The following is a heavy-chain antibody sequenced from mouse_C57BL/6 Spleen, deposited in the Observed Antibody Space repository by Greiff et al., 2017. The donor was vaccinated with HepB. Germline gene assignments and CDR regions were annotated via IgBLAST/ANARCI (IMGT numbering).Heavy chain of an antibody. J-gene: IGHJ2*01. V-gene: IGHV5-4*01. D-gene: IGHD1-1*01. CDR1: GFTFSSYA. CDR2: ISDGGSYT. Sequence: EVKVVESGGGLVKPGGSLKLSCAASGFTFSSYAMSWVRQTPEKRLEWVATISDGGSYTYYPDNVKGRFTISRDNAKNNLYLQMSHLKSEDTAMYYCARDYYGSRRYYFDYWGQGTTLTVSS. CDR3: ARDYYGSRRYYFDY.